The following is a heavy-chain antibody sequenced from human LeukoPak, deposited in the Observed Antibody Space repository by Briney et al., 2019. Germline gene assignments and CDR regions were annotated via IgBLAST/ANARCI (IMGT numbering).Heavy chain of an antibody. V-gene: IGHV3-23*01. J-gene: IGHJ4*02. CDR1: GFTFSSYT. CDR3: AKTLPSSWYSFDY. CDR2: ISGSGGTT. D-gene: IGHD6-13*01. Sequence: GGSLRLSCAASGFTFSSYTMNWVRQAPGKGLEWVSAISGSGGTTYYADSVKGRFTISRDNSKSTLYLQMNSLRAEDTAVYYCAKTLPSSWYSFDYWGQGTLVTVSS.